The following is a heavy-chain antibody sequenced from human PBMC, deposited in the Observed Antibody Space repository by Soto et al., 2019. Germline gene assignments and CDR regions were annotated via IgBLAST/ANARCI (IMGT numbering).Heavy chain of an antibody. Sequence: QVQLQESGPALVRPSETLSLSCSVSGVSMSGHYWSWIRQAPGKGLEWIGYVYYNETTNFNPSLRSRVSISVDTSRKQFYLNLTSVTAADTAVYYCATMEVDCSSGNCQSARALDSWGQGTLVTVSS. D-gene: IGHD2-2*01. CDR2: VYYNETT. V-gene: IGHV4-59*11. J-gene: IGHJ4*02. CDR3: ATMEVDCSSGNCQSARALDS. CDR1: GVSMSGHY.